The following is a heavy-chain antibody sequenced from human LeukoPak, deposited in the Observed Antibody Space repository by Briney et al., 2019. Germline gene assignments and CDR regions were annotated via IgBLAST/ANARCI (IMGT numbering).Heavy chain of an antibody. CDR2: VSYDGSEK. Sequence: PGGSLRLSCAASGFTFSSYGIHWVRQAPGKGLEWVAVVSYDGSEKYYADSVKGRLTISRDKSKNTVSLQMNSLRAEDTAAYYCARDAYCSSTSCYLDVWGKGTTVTVSS. J-gene: IGHJ6*03. CDR1: GFTFSSYG. V-gene: IGHV3-30*03. D-gene: IGHD2-2*01. CDR3: ARDAYCSSTSCYLDV.